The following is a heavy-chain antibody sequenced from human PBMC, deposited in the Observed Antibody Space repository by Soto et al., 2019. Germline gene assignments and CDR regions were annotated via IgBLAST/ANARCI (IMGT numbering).Heavy chain of an antibody. Sequence: GESLKISCKGSGYSFTSYWISWVRQMPGKGLEWMGRIDPSDSYTNYSPSFQGHVTISADKSISTAYLQWSSLKASDTAMYYCARADMVRGVIITLPYWYFDLWGRGTLVTVSS. CDR2: IDPSDSYT. CDR3: ARADMVRGVIITLPYWYFDL. CDR1: GYSFTSYW. J-gene: IGHJ2*01. D-gene: IGHD3-10*01. V-gene: IGHV5-10-1*01.